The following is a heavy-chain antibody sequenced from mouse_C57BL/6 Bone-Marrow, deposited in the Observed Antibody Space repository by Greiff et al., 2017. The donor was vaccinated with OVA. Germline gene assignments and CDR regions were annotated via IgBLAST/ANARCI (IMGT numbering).Heavy chain of an antibody. CDR1: GFTFSSYA. Sequence: VQLKESGGGLVKPGGSLKLSCAASGFTFSSYAMSWVRQTPEKRLEWVATISDGGSYTYYPDNVKGRFTISRDNAKNNLYLQMSHLKSEDTAMYYCASRDYWGQGTTLTVSS. CDR2: ISDGGSYT. J-gene: IGHJ2*01. V-gene: IGHV5-4*01. CDR3: ASRDY.